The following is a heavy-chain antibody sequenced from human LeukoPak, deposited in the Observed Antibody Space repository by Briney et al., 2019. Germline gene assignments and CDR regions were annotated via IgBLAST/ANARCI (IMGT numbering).Heavy chain of an antibody. Sequence: GRSLRLSCAASGFTFSSYGMHWVRQAPGKGLEWVAVIWYDGSNKYYADSVKGRFTISRDNSKNTLYLQMNSLRAEDTAVYYCARDITYYDSSGYRHNWFDPWGQGTLVTVSS. D-gene: IGHD3-22*01. CDR1: GFTFSSYG. CDR2: IWYDGSNK. J-gene: IGHJ5*02. CDR3: ARDITYYDSSGYRHNWFDP. V-gene: IGHV3-33*01.